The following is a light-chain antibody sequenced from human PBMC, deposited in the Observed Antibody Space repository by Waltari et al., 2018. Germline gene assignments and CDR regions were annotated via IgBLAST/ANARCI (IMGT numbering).Light chain of an antibody. Sequence: YDLTQPLSVSVSPGQTATITCSGDVLAEKYVPWFQQKPGQAPTLILYKDTERPSDIPERFSGSSSGSTVTLTIRGALLEDEADYHCHAAADNNWFFGGGTKLTVL. J-gene: IGLJ2*01. CDR2: KDT. V-gene: IGLV3-27*01. CDR3: HAAADNNWF. CDR1: VLAEKY.